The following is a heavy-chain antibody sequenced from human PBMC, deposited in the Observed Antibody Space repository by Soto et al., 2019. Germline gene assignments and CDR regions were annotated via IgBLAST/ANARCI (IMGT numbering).Heavy chain of an antibody. Sequence: GGSLRLSCTASGFTFGDYAMSWVRQAPGKGLEWVGFIRSKAYGGTTEYAASVKGRFTISRDDSKSIAYLQMNSLKTEDTAVYYCTRDPGVVPAAYYYYGMDVWGQGTTVTVSS. J-gene: IGHJ6*02. CDR2: IRSKAYGGTT. CDR3: TRDPGVVPAAYYYYGMDV. D-gene: IGHD2-2*01. V-gene: IGHV3-49*04. CDR1: GFTFGDYA.